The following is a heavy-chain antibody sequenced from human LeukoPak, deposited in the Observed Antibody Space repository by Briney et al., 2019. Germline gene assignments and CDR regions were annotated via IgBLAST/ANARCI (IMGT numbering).Heavy chain of an antibody. CDR1: GFTFNSYA. CDR3: AKEAGDGWSYFDY. Sequence: QPGGSLRLSCAASGFTFNSYAMSWVRQGPGKGLEWVSAISASGGSTYYADSVKGRFTISRDNSKNTVYLQIISLRAEDTALYHCAKEAGDGWSYFDYWGQGTLVTVSS. J-gene: IGHJ4*02. V-gene: IGHV3-23*01. D-gene: IGHD6-19*01. CDR2: ISASGGST.